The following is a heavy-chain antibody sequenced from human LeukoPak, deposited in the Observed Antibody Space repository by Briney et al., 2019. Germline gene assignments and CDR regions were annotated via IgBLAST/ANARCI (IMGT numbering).Heavy chain of an antibody. Sequence: GGSLRLSCAASGFTFDDYAMHWVRQAPGKGLEWVSGISWNSGSIGYADSVKGRFTISRDNAKNSLYLQMNSLRAEDTALYYCAKDAAHYDTLTGRGGFDPWGQGTLVTVSS. CDR2: ISWNSGSI. CDR1: GFTFDDYA. CDR3: AKDAAHYDTLTGRGGFDP. V-gene: IGHV3-9*01. J-gene: IGHJ5*02. D-gene: IGHD3-9*01.